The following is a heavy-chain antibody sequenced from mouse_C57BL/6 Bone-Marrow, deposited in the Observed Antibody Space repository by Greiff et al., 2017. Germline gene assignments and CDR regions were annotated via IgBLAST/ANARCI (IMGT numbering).Heavy chain of an antibody. Sequence: QVQLQQSDAELVKPGASVKISCKVSGYTFTDHTIHWMKQRPEQGLEWIGYIYPGDGSTKYNEKFKGKATLTADKSSSTAYMQLNSLTSEDSAVDVCASWLRRPSCAYWGQGTLVTVSA. V-gene: IGHV1-78*01. J-gene: IGHJ3*01. CDR3: ASWLRRPSCAY. CDR1: GYTFTDHT. D-gene: IGHD2-2*01. CDR2: IYPGDGST.